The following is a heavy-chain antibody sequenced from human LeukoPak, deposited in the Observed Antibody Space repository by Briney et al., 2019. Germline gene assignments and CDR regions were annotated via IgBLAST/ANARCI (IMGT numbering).Heavy chain of an antibody. CDR2: TSHSGNT. CDR1: GASISDYY. CDR3: ATGFDSKSTYFDS. Sequence: SETLSLTCTVSGASISDYYWNWIRQPPGKGLEWIGNTSHSGNTKCNPSLKSRVTISLDPSTNHFALNLRSVTAADTAVYYCATGFDSKSTYFDSWGQGTLVTVSS. J-gene: IGHJ5*01. D-gene: IGHD5-12*01. V-gene: IGHV4-59*01.